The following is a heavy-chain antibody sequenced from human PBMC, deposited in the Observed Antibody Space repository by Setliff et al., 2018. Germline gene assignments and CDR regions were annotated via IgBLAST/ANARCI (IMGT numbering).Heavy chain of an antibody. V-gene: IGHV4-4*07. D-gene: IGHD3-16*02. J-gene: IGHJ3*01. CDR1: GDSISSYY. CDR2: IYSSGST. CDR3: ARGKLRLGQLSLFYGFDV. Sequence: SETLSLTCTVSGDSISSYYWSWIRQPAGKGLEWIGRIYSSGSTNFNPSLKSRVTMSMDTSKNQFSLKLSSVTAADTAIYYCARGKLRLGQLSLFYGFDVWGQGTMVTVSS.